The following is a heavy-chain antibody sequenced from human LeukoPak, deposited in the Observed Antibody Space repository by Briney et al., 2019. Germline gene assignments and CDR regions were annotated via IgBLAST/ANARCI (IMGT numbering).Heavy chain of an antibody. CDR1: GFTFNSYG. CDR2: ISYDGSNK. V-gene: IGHV3-30*19. CDR3: ATHREWAGT. Sequence: GGSLRLSCAASGFTFNSYGMYWVRQAPGKGLEWVAVISYDGSNKYYADSVKGRFTISRDNSKNTLYLQMNSLRAEDTAVCYCATHREWAGTWGQGTLVTVSS. J-gene: IGHJ5*02. D-gene: IGHD3-3*01.